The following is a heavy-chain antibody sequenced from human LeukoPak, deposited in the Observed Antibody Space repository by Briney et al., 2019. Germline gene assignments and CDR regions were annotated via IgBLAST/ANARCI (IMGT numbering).Heavy chain of an antibody. V-gene: IGHV3-21*01. D-gene: IGHD1-26*01. J-gene: IGHJ4*02. Sequence: PGGSLRLSCAASGFTFSTYSMNWVRQAPGKGLEWVSSISSSSNYIYYADSVKGRFTISRDNAKNTLYLQMNSLRAEDTAVYYCAKDLYSGSYFPFDYWGQGTLVTVSS. CDR1: GFTFSTYS. CDR3: AKDLYSGSYFPFDY. CDR2: ISSSSNYI.